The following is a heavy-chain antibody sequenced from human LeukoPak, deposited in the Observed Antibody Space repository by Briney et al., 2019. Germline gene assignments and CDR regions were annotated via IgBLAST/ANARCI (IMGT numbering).Heavy chain of an antibody. D-gene: IGHD1-26*01. CDR1: GFIFSTYN. CDR3: ARDPYSGGYGAYYYYYMDV. CDR2: ITSSSSRT. J-gene: IGHJ6*03. V-gene: IGHV3-21*01. Sequence: AGGSLRLSCSASGFIFSTYNMNWVRQAPGKALEWVSSITSSSSRTFYADSVKGRYTISRDNAKNSLYLQMDSLRAEDTAVYYCARDPYSGGYGAYYYYYMDVWGKGTTVTVSS.